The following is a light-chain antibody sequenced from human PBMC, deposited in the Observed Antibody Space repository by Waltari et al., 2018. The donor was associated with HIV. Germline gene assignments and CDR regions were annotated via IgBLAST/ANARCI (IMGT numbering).Light chain of an antibody. Sequence: QSALTQPASVSGSPGQSITISCTGTSSDVGVYNYVSWLQHHPGRTPQLIMYEVSDRPSRISYRVSGTKAGNTASLTISGLQAEEEADYSCRSYKSSGTILFGGGTKLTV. CDR2: EVS. CDR1: SSDVGVYNY. V-gene: IGLV2-14*01. J-gene: IGLJ2*01. CDR3: RSYKSSGTIL.